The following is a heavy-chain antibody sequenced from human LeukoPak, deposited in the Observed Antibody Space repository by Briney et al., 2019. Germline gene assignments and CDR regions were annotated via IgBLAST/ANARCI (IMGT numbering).Heavy chain of an antibody. Sequence: PSETLSLTCTVSGGSISSSSYYWGWIRQPPGKGLERIGSMYYSGSTYYNLSLRSRVTISVDTSKNQFSLRLSSVTAADTAVYYCARHERDYGDFDYWGHGTLVTVSS. J-gene: IGHJ4*01. CDR2: MYYSGST. V-gene: IGHV4-39*01. CDR3: ARHERDYGDFDY. CDR1: GGSISSSSYY. D-gene: IGHD4-17*01.